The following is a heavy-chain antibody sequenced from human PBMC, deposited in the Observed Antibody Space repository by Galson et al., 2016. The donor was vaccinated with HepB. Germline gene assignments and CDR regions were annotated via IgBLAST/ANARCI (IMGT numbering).Heavy chain of an antibody. Sequence: SLRLSCAASGVTFSTHAMTWVRQAPGKGLEWVSAVTGSGGSTYYAGSVKGRFTISRDNTRNTLYLQQNGLRAENTAVYYCAKFSTSSGWFGPWGQGTLVTVSS. CDR1: GVTFSTHA. D-gene: IGHD6-6*01. CDR3: AKFSTSSGWFGP. CDR2: VTGSGGST. V-gene: IGHV3-23*01. J-gene: IGHJ5*02.